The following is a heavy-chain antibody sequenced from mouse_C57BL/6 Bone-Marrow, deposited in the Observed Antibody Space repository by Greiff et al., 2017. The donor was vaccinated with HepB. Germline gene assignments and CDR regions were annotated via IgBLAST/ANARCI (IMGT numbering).Heavy chain of an antibody. CDR1: GFTFSSYA. V-gene: IGHV5-9-1*02. CDR3: TRDRGGNYWYFDV. J-gene: IGHJ1*03. D-gene: IGHD1-1*02. Sequence: EVKLMESGEGLVKPGGSLKLSCAASGFTFSSYAMSWVRQTPEKRLEWVAYISSGGDYIYYADTVKGRFTISRDNARNTLYLQMSSLKSEDTAMYYCTRDRGGNYWYFDVWGTGTTVTVSS. CDR2: ISSGGDYI.